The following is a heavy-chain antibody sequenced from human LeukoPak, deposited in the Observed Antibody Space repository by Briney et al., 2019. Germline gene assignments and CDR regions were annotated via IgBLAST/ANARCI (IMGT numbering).Heavy chain of an antibody. D-gene: IGHD6-13*01. CDR3: AKIVMYSSSAFEDIGIDY. J-gene: IGHJ4*02. CDR1: GVTFSSYG. V-gene: IGHV3-30*18. Sequence: GGSLRLSCAASGVTFSSYGMHWVRQAPGKGLEWVAGISYDGSNKYYADSVKGRFTISRDNSKNTLYLQMNSLRAEDTAVYYCAKIVMYSSSAFEDIGIDYWGQGTLVTVSS. CDR2: ISYDGSNK.